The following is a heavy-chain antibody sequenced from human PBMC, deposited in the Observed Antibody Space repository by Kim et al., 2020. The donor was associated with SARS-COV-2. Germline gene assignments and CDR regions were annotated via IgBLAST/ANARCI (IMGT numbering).Heavy chain of an antibody. CDR3: ARLRYYDILTGSGAAFDI. Sequence: SETLSLTCTVSGGSISSYYWSWIRQPPGKGLEWIGYIYYSGSTNYNPSLKSRVTISVDTSKNQFSLKLSSVTAADTAVYYCARLRYYDILTGSGAAFDICGQGTMVTVSS. CDR1: GGSISSYY. CDR2: IYYSGST. D-gene: IGHD3-9*01. J-gene: IGHJ3*02. V-gene: IGHV4-59*13.